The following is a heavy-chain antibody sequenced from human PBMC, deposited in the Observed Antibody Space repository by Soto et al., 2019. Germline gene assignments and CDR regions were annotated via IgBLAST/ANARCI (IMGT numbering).Heavy chain of an antibody. J-gene: IGHJ5*02. CDR3: ANEQTYYDILSGYYTA. D-gene: IGHD3-9*01. V-gene: IGHV3-9*01. CDR2: ISWNSGSI. Sequence: EVQLVESGGGLVQPGRSLRLSCAASGFTFDDYAMHWVRQAPGKGLEWVSGISWNSGSIGYADSVKGRFTISRDNAKNSLYLQMNSLRAEDTALYYCANEQTYYDILSGYYTAWGQGTLVTVSS. CDR1: GFTFDDYA.